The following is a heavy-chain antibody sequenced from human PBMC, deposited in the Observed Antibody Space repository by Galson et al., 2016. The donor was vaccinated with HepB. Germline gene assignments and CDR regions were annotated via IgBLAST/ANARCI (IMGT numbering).Heavy chain of an antibody. CDR1: GYTFTNYY. V-gene: IGHV1-46*01. Sequence: SVKVSCKASGYTFTNYYMHWVRQAPGQGLEWMGMINPSGGSTRYAQKFQGRVTMTRDTSTNTVYMELSSLRSEDTAVYYCARDDFWSGYKHYYYYHGMDVWGQGTTVTVSS. CDR3: ARDDFWSGYKHYYYYHGMDV. CDR2: INPSGGST. J-gene: IGHJ6*02. D-gene: IGHD3-3*01.